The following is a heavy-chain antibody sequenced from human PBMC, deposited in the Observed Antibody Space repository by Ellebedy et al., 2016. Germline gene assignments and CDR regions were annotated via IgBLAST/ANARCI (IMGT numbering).Heavy chain of an antibody. CDR1: GFSLSQNW. V-gene: IGHV3-7*01. CDR2: IKPDGSET. Sequence: GGSLRLSCAASGFSLSQNWMSWVRQAPGKGLEWVANIKPDGSETSYVDSVKGRFTISRDNAKNSVYLQMNSLRAEDTALYYCATLDYYSGGRRAFDIWGQGTMATVSS. J-gene: IGHJ3*02. CDR3: ATLDYYSGGRRAFDI. D-gene: IGHD2-15*01.